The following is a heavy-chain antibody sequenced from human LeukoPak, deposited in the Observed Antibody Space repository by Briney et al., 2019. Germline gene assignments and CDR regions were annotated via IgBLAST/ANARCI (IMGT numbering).Heavy chain of an antibody. Sequence: ASVKVSCKASGYTFTSYGISWVRQAPGQGLEWMGWINPNSGGTNYAQKFQGRVTMTRDTSISTAYMELSRLRSEDTAVYYCARGGPYSSSWYGYYYYYYYMDVWGKGTTVTVSS. CDR3: ARGGPYSSSWYGYYYYYYYMDV. CDR1: GYTFTSYG. V-gene: IGHV1-2*02. J-gene: IGHJ6*03. D-gene: IGHD6-13*01. CDR2: INPNSGGT.